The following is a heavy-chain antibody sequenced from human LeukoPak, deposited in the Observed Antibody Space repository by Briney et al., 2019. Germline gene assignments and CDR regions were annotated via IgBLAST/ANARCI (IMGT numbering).Heavy chain of an antibody. CDR2: ISSSSTYI. Sequence: GGSLRLSCAASGFTFSSYNMNWVRQAPGKGLEWVSSISSSSTYIYYADSVKGRFTISRDNAKNSLYLQMNSLRAEDTDVYYCARVPAYYDILTGYYYWGQGTLVTVSS. J-gene: IGHJ4*02. V-gene: IGHV3-21*01. CDR3: ARVPAYYDILTGYYY. D-gene: IGHD3-9*01. CDR1: GFTFSSYN.